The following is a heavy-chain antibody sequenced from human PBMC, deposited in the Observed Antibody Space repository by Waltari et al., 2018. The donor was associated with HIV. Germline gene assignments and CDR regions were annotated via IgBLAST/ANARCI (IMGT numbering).Heavy chain of an antibody. J-gene: IGHJ6*02. CDR2: IIPNFGTA. D-gene: IGHD2-21*02. V-gene: IGHV1-69*01. CDR3: AIPKVTAIPRYYYGMDV. CDR1: GGTFSSYA. Sequence: QVQLVQSGAEVKKPGSSVKVSCKASGGTFSSYAISWVRQAPGQGLEWMGGIIPNFGTANYAQKFQGRVTITADESTSTAYMELSSLRSEDTAVYYCAIPKVTAIPRYYYGMDVWGQGTTVTVSS.